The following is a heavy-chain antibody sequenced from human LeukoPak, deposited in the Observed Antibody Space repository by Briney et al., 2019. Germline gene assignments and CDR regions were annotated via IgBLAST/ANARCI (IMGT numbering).Heavy chain of an antibody. CDR2: IYTSGST. CDR3: ARFGTPDYYDSSGYVY. V-gene: IGHV4-4*07. CDR1: GGSISSYY. J-gene: IGHJ4*02. D-gene: IGHD3-22*01. Sequence: SETLSLTCTVSGGSISSYYWSWIRQPAGKGLEWIGRIYTSGSTNYSPSLKSRVTMSVDTSKNQFSLKLSSVTAADTAVYYCARFGTPDYYDSSGYVYWGQGTLVTVSS.